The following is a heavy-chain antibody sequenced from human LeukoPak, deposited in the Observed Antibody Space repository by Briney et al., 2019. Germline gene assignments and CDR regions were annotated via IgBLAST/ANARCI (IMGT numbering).Heavy chain of an antibody. CDR1: GYTFTDFY. D-gene: IGHD3-22*01. CDR3: ARGHSSGYWLDY. J-gene: IGHJ4*02. V-gene: IGHV1-46*01. CDR2: INPSGGST. Sequence: ASVKVSCKASGYTFTDFYLHWVRQAPGQGLEWMGWINPSGGSTSYAQKFQGRVTMTRDTSTSTVYMELSSLRSEDTAVYYCARGHSSGYWLDYWGQGTLVTVSS.